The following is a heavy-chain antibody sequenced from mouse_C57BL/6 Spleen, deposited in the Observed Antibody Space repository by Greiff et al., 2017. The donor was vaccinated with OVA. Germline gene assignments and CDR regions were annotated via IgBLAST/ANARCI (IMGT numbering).Heavy chain of an antibody. D-gene: IGHD1-1*01. CDR2: IDPSDSYT. Sequence: VQLQQSGAELVMPGASVKLSCKASGYTFTSYWMHWVKQRPGQGLEWIGEIDPSDSYTNYNQKFKGKSTLTVDKSSSTAYMQLSSLTSEDSAVDYCARSEGYYGSSWDYWGKGTTLTVSS. CDR1: GYTFTSYW. V-gene: IGHV1-69*01. CDR3: ARSEGYYGSSWDY. J-gene: IGHJ2*01.